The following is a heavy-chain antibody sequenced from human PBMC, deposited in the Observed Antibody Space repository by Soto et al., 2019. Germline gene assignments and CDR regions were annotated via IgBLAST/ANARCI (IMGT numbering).Heavy chain of an antibody. V-gene: IGHV3-23*01. CDR2: ISGSGGST. CDR1: GFTFSRYA. Sequence: EVQLLESGGGLVQPGGSLRLSCAASGFTFSRYAMSWVRQAPGKGLEWDSAISGSGGSTYYADTVKGRFTIYRDNSKNTLYLQMTSLRAEDTAVYYGASPEAVVVRSQEYFQHWGQGTLVTVSS. D-gene: IGHD2-21*01. J-gene: IGHJ1*01. CDR3: ASPEAVVVRSQEYFQH.